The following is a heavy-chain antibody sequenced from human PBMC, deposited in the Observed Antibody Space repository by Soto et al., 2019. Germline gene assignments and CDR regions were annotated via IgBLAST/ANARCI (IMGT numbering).Heavy chain of an antibody. CDR1: GFTFSSYS. D-gene: IGHD3-10*01. Sequence: EVQLVESGGGLVQPGGSLRLSCAASGFTFSSYSMNWVRQAPGKGLEWFSYISSSSSTIYYADSVKGRFTISRDNAKNSLDLQMNSLRDEDTAVYYCARETRGVMDDAFDIWGQGTMVTVSS. J-gene: IGHJ3*02. V-gene: IGHV3-48*02. CDR2: ISSSSSTI. CDR3: ARETRGVMDDAFDI.